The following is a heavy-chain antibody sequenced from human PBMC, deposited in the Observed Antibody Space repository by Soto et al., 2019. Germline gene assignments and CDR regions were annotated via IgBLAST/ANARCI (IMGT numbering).Heavy chain of an antibody. CDR2: ISAHNGNT. J-gene: IGHJ4*02. CDR3: ARGRYGDY. V-gene: IGHV1-18*01. D-gene: IGHD1-1*01. Sequence: QVHLVQSGAEVKKPGASVKVSCKGSGYAFTTYGITWVRQAPGQGLEWMGWISAHNGNTNYAQKLQGRVTVTRDTSTSTAYGELRRLRSAGAVGCYCARGRYGDYGGQGAVVTVSS. CDR1: GYAFTTYG.